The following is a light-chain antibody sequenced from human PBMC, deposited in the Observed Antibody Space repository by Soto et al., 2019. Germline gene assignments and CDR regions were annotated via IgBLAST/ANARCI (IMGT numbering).Light chain of an antibody. CDR1: QSVSSY. J-gene: IGKJ4*01. CDR2: DAS. Sequence: EIVLTQSPVTLSLSPGERATLSCRASQSVSSYLGWYQQKPGQAPRLLIYDASNRATGIPARFSGSGSGTDFALTISSLEPEDFAVYYCQQRKTWPLTFGGGTKVEIK. V-gene: IGKV3-11*01. CDR3: QQRKTWPLT.